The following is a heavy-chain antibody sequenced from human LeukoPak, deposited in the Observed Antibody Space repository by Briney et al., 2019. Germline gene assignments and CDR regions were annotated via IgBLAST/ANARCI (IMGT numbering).Heavy chain of an antibody. CDR2: ISAYNGNT. CDR3: ARRGSGIDSWVDWFDP. Sequence: ASVKVSCKASGYTFTSYGISWVRQAPGQGLEWMGWISAYNGNTNYAQKLQGRVTMTTDTSTSTAYMELRSLRSDDTAVYYCARRGSGIDSWVDWFDPWGQGTLVTVSS. V-gene: IGHV1-18*01. J-gene: IGHJ5*02. CDR1: GYTFTSYG. D-gene: IGHD3-10*01.